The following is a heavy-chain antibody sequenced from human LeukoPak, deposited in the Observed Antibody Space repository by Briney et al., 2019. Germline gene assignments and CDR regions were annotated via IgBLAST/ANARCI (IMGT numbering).Heavy chain of an antibody. V-gene: IGHV4-59*01. CDR1: GGSISSYY. J-gene: IGHJ3*02. D-gene: IGHD3-3*01. Sequence: SETLSLTCTVSGGSISSYYWSWIRQPPGKGLEWIGYIYYSGSTNYNPSLKSRVTISVDTSKNQFSLKLSSVTAADTAVYYCARALLFFGGALDIWGQGTMVTVSS. CDR3: ARALLFFGGALDI. CDR2: IYYSGST.